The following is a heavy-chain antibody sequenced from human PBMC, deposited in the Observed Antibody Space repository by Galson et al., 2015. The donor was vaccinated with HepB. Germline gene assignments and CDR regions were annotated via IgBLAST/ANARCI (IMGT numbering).Heavy chain of an antibody. CDR3: ARGAFLVTVGGTQTNWFDP. Sequence: SVKVSCKASGYTFSTYSITWVRQAPGQGLEWMGWINPYNRDTKYVWKFQGRVSMTTDTLTNTAYMELGSLRSDDTAVYYCARGAFLVTVGGTQTNWFDPWGQGTRVTVSS. CDR2: INPYNRDT. CDR1: GYTFSTYS. V-gene: IGHV1-18*01. J-gene: IGHJ5*02. D-gene: IGHD6-19*01.